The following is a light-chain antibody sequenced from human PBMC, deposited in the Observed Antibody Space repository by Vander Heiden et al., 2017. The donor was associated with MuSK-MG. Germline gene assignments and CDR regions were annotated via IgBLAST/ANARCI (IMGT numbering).Light chain of an antibody. J-gene: IGKJ3*01. CDR3: QQRSNWQT. CDR1: QSVSSY. V-gene: IGKV3-11*01. CDR2: DAS. Sequence: EIVLTQSPATLSLSPGERATLSCRASQSVSSYLAWYQQKPGQAPRLLIYDASNRATGITARFSGSGSGTDFTLTISSLEPEDFAVYYCQQRSNWQTFGHGTKVDIK.